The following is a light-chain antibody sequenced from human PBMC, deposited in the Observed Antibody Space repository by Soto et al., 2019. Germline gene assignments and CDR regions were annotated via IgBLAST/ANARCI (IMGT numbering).Light chain of an antibody. Sequence: DIQMTQSPSSLSASLGDRINVTCRASQTINNFLNWYQQKPGKAPKLLIFLASTLETGVPARFGGSGSGTDFTLTISNLQPEDSATYYCQQSLSNPRTFGGGTRVEIQ. V-gene: IGKV1-39*01. CDR2: LAS. CDR3: QQSLSNPRT. CDR1: QTINNF. J-gene: IGKJ4*01.